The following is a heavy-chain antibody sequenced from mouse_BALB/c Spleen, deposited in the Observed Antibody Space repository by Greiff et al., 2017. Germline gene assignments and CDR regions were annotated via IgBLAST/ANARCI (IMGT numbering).Heavy chain of an antibody. Sequence: EVQLQQSGPELVKPGASVKILCKASGYTFTDYNMDWVKQSHGKSLEWIGDINPNNGGTIYNQKFKGKATLTVDKSSSTAYMELRSLTSEDTAVYYCARRVYDYDGFAYWGQGTLVTVSA. CDR1: GYTFTDYN. V-gene: IGHV1-18*01. J-gene: IGHJ3*01. CDR2: INPNNGGT. CDR3: ARRVYDYDGFAY. D-gene: IGHD2-4*01.